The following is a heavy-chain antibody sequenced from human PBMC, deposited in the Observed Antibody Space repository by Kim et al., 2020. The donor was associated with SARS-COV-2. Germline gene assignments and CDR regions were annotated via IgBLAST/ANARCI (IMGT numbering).Heavy chain of an antibody. CDR2: INPSGGST. Sequence: ASVKVSCKASGYTFTSYYMHWVRQAPGQGLEWMGIINPSGGSTSYAQKFQGRVTMTRDTSTSTVYMELSSLRSEDTAVYYCARGHNTHSGYDYYFDYWGQGTLVPVSS. D-gene: IGHD5-12*01. CDR1: GYTFTSYY. CDR3: ARGHNTHSGYDYYFDY. J-gene: IGHJ4*02. V-gene: IGHV1-46*01.